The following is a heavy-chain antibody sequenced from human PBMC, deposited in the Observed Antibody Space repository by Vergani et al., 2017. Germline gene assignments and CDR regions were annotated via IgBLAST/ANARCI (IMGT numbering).Heavy chain of an antibody. CDR1: GFTFGSYS. J-gene: IGHJ1*01. Sequence: EVQLVESGGGLVQPGGSLRLSCVASGFTFGSYSMNWVRQAPGKGLEWVSFISSSSSYRYYADSVKGRFTISRDNGEYSLLLQMNSLRPEDTAVYYCASGGAGYRLANQCVQRWGQGALVTVRS. V-gene: IGHV3-21*01. D-gene: IGHD2-2*01. CDR2: ISSSSSYR. CDR3: ASGGAGYRLANQCVQR.